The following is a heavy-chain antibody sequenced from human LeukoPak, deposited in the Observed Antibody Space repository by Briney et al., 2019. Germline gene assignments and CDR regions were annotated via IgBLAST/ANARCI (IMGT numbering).Heavy chain of an antibody. CDR2: IYYSGST. D-gene: IGHD5-24*01. V-gene: IGHV4-39*07. J-gene: IGHJ4*02. CDR1: GGSISSSSYY. CDR3: ARVPRELATIWAGGLCDY. Sequence: PSETLSLTCTVSGGSISSSSYYWGWLRQPPGKGLEWIGSIYYSGSTYYNPSLKSRVTISVDTSKNQFSLKLSSVTAADTAVYYCARVPRELATIWAGGLCDYWGQGTLVTVSS.